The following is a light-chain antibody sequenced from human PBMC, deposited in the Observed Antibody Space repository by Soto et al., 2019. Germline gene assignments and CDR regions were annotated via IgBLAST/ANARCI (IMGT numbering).Light chain of an antibody. Sequence: EIVLTQSPATLSLSPGERATLSCRASQSVSSYLAWYQQKPGQAPRLLIYDASNRATGIPARFSGSGSGTDFPLTNSSLEPEDFAVYYCQQRSNWPRMYTFGQGTKLEIK. CDR1: QSVSSY. CDR3: QQRSNWPRMYT. CDR2: DAS. J-gene: IGKJ2*01. V-gene: IGKV3-11*01.